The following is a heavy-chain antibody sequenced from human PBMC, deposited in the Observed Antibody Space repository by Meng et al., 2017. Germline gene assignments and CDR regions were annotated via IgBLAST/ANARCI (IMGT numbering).Heavy chain of an antibody. CDR3: ARVGNYYYGSGSQNDAFDI. Sequence: GSLRLSCTVSGGSISSSSYYWGWIRQPPGKGLEWIGSIYYSGSTYYNPSLKSRVTISVDTSKNQFSLKLSSVTAADTAVYYCARVGNYYYGSGSQNDAFDIWGQGKRV. V-gene: IGHV4-39*07. CDR2: IYYSGST. CDR1: GGSISSSSYY. D-gene: IGHD3-10*01. J-gene: IGHJ3*02.